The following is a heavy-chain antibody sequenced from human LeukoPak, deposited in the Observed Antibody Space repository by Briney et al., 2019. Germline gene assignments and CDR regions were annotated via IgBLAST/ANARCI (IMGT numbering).Heavy chain of an antibody. Sequence: GGSLRLSCAASGFTFSSYSMNWVRQTPGKGLEWVSSISSSSSYIYYADSVKGRFTISRDNAKNSLYLQMNSLRAEDTAVYYCARDRIGGSQSSHWGQGTLVTVSS. V-gene: IGHV3-21*01. D-gene: IGHD2-15*01. J-gene: IGHJ4*02. CDR2: ISSSSSYI. CDR3: ARDRIGGSQSSH. CDR1: GFTFSSYS.